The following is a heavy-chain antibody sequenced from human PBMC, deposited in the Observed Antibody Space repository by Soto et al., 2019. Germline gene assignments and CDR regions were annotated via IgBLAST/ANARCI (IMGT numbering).Heavy chain of an antibody. V-gene: IGHV1-46*01. CDR3: AIDGRNYYDSSGYYSDAFDI. CDR1: GYTFTSYY. Sequence: ASVKVSCKAPGYTFTSYYMHWVRQAPGQGLEWMGIINPSGGSTSYAQKFQGRVTMTRDTSTSTVYMELSSLRSEDTAVYYCAIDGRNYYDSSGYYSDAFDIWGQGTMVTVSS. J-gene: IGHJ3*02. CDR2: INPSGGST. D-gene: IGHD3-22*01.